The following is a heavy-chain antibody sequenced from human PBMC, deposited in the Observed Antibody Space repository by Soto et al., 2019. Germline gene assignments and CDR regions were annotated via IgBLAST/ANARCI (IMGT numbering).Heavy chain of an antibody. D-gene: IGHD2-2*01. CDR2: LDAEDGET. CDR3: ATLPRTIERTPAAIWSFDS. Sequence: ASVKVSCKVSGYGLNDLSIHWVRQAPGKGLEWMGGLDAEDGETIYAQKLQGRGTMTEDTSTDTAYMELSSLTSEDTAMYYCATLPRTIERTPAAIWSFDSWGQGTLVTVSS. V-gene: IGHV1-24*01. CDR1: GYGLNDLS. J-gene: IGHJ4*02.